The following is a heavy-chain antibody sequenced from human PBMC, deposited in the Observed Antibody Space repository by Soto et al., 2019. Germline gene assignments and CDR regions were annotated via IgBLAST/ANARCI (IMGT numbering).Heavy chain of an antibody. D-gene: IGHD6-19*01. CDR2: ISTYNGNT. J-gene: IGHJ1*01. Sequence: QVQLVQSGAEVQQPGASIKVSCKASGYMFTSYGINWVRQAPGQGPEWMGWISTYNGNTNYAQKHQGRVTMTTDTSTSTDYMELKTLRSDDTAVYYCARERGIAVAGLFQDWGQGTLVIVSS. CDR3: ARERGIAVAGLFQD. CDR1: GYMFTSYG. V-gene: IGHV1-18*01.